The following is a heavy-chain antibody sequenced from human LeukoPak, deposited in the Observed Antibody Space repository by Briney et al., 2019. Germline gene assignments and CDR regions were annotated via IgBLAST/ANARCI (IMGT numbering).Heavy chain of an antibody. J-gene: IGHJ4*02. V-gene: IGHV3-23*01. CDR1: GFTFSSYA. Sequence: AGGSLRLSCAASGFTFSSYAMSWVRQAPGKGLEWVSAISGSGGSTYYTDSVKGRFTISRDNSKNTLYLQMNSLRAEDTAVYYCARDHSGGSPNDYWGQGTLVTVSS. CDR2: ISGSGGST. CDR3: ARDHSGGSPNDY. D-gene: IGHD2-15*01.